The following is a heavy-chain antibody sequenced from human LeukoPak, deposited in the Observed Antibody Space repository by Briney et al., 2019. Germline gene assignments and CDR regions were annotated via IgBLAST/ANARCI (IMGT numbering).Heavy chain of an antibody. CDR1: GYAFTGYY. V-gene: IGHV1-2*02. Sequence: ASERVSCKASGYAFTGYYMHWVRQAPGQGLEWMGWIKPNNGGTNYAQKFQGRVTMTGDTSISTAYMELSRLRSDDTAVYYCARARGDIVVVPAAIWFDPWGQGTLVTVSS. CDR3: ARARGDIVVVPAAIWFDP. CDR2: IKPNNGGT. D-gene: IGHD2-2*01. J-gene: IGHJ5*02.